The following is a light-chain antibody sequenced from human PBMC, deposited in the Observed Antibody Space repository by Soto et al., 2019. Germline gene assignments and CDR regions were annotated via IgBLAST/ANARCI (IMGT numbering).Light chain of an antibody. V-gene: IGKV3-20*01. CDR3: QQYGSSPYT. J-gene: IGKJ2*01. CDR1: QSVSSGY. Sequence: EIVLTQSPSTLYLSPGERATLSCRASQSVSSGYLAWYQQKPGQSPRLLLFGASNRTTGIPDRFGGSGSGTHFTLTINRLEPEDFAVYSCQQYGSSPYTFGQGTKLEI. CDR2: GAS.